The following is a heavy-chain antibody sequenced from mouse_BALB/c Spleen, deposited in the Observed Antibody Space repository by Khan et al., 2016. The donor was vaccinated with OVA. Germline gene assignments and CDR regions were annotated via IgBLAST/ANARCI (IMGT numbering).Heavy chain of an antibody. Sequence: EVELVESGGGLVQPGGSRKLSCAASGFTFIDYGMAWVRQTPGKGPEWIAFISSVAYSIYYADTVTGRVTISRENAKNTLYLEMSSLRSDDTTMYYCARCSFAYWGQGTLVTVSA. CDR1: GFTFIDYG. J-gene: IGHJ3*01. D-gene: IGHD1-1*01. V-gene: IGHV5-15*02. CDR3: ARCSFAY. CDR2: ISSVAYSI.